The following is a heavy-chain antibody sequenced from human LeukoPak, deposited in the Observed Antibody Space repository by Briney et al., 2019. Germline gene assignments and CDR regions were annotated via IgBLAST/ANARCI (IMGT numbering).Heavy chain of an antibody. CDR2: IYPNSGGT. V-gene: IGHV1-2*02. CDR3: ARGGTPWDYGDYRAEY. J-gene: IGHJ4*02. Sequence: ASVKVSCKASGYTFTGYYMHWVRQAPGQGLEWMGWIYPNSGGTNYAQKFQGRVTMTRDTSISTAYMDLSRLRSDDTAVYYCARGGTPWDYGDYRAEYWGQGTLVTVSS. D-gene: IGHD4-17*01. CDR1: GYTFTGYY.